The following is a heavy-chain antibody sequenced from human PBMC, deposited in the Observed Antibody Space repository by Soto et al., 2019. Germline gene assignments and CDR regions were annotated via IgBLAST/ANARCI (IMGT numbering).Heavy chain of an antibody. CDR2: ISYDGSNK. Sequence: PGGSLRLSCAASGFTFSNYGMHWVRQAPGKGLEWVAVISYDGSNKYYADSVKGRFTISRDNSKNTLFLQMNTLRAEDTAVYYCVRAVARDTFYDTLTGRTNFDCWGQGTLVTVS. CDR3: VRAVARDTFYDTLTGRTNFDC. V-gene: IGHV3-30*03. D-gene: IGHD3-9*01. J-gene: IGHJ4*02. CDR1: GFTFSNYG.